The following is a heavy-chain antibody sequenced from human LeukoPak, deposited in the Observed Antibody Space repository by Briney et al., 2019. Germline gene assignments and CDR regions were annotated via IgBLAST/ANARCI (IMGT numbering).Heavy chain of an antibody. CDR1: GYTFAGYY. V-gene: IGHV1-2*02. CDR2: INPNSGGT. D-gene: IGHD1-1*01. J-gene: IGHJ5*02. Sequence: ASVKVSCKASGYTFAGYYMHWVRQAPGHGLGWMGWINPNSGGTNYAQKFQGRVTMTRDTSISTAYMELSRLRSDDTAVYYCARERRTGNLFDPWGQGTLVTVSS. CDR3: ARERRTGNLFDP.